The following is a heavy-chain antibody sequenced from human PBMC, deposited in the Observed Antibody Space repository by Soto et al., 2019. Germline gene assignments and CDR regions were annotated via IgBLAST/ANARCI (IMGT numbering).Heavy chain of an antibody. CDR2: IYSDGRT. J-gene: IGHJ4*02. CDR1: DFTASSSY. V-gene: IGHV3-53*01. CDR3: AGGLNNGDQLDY. D-gene: IGHD4-17*01. Sequence: VQLVESGGGLIQPGGSLRLSCAVSDFTASSSYMSWVRQAPGKGLEWVSVIYSDGRTYYADSVKGRFTISRDNSKDTLYLQMSTLSAEDTAVYYCAGGLNNGDQLDYWGQGTLVTVSS.